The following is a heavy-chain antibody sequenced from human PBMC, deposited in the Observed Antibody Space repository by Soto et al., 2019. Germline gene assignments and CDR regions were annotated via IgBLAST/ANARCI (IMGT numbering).Heavy chain of an antibody. Sequence: GSLILSCAASGFTFNNYAMSWVRQAPGKGLEWVSAISSSGYSTYYADSVKGRFTISRDNSKNTVYLQMNNLRAEDTAVYYCAKGSVVVAAKFDSWGQGTLVTVSS. CDR1: GFTFNNYA. CDR2: ISSSGYST. J-gene: IGHJ4*02. D-gene: IGHD2-21*02. V-gene: IGHV3-23*01. CDR3: AKGSVVVAAKFDS.